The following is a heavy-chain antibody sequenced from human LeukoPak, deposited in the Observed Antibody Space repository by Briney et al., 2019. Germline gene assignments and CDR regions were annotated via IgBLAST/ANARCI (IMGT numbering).Heavy chain of an antibody. CDR3: ARHIYCSGGSCYRVRFDP. Sequence: SETLSLTCTVSGGSISSSSYYWGWIRQPPGKGLEWIGSIYYSGSTYYNPSLKSRVTISVDTSENQFSLKLSSVTAADTAVYYCARHIYCSGGSCYRVRFDPWGQGTLVTVSS. CDR1: GGSISSSSYY. J-gene: IGHJ5*02. V-gene: IGHV4-39*01. D-gene: IGHD2-15*01. CDR2: IYYSGST.